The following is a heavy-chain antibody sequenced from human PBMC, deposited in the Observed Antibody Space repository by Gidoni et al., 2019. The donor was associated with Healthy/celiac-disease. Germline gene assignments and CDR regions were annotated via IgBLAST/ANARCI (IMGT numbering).Heavy chain of an antibody. J-gene: IGHJ2*01. D-gene: IGHD3-10*01. CDR3: ARSLIGPMAKRFDL. Sequence: QVQLQQWGAGLLKPSETLSLTCAVYGGSFSGYYWSWIRQPPGKGLDWIGEINHSGSTHYNPSLKSRVTISVDTSKNQFSLKLSSVTAADTAVYYCARSLIGPMAKRFDLWGRGTLVTVSS. CDR1: GGSFSGYY. V-gene: IGHV4-34*01. CDR2: INHSGST.